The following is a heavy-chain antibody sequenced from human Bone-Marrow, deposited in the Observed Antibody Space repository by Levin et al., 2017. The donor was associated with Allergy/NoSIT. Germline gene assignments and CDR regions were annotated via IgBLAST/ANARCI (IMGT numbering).Heavy chain of an antibody. J-gene: IGHJ4*02. D-gene: IGHD2-2*01. CDR1: GFIFDDYG. CDR2: IIWNSGII. V-gene: IGHV3-9*01. Sequence: GGSLRLSCVASGFIFDDYGMHWVRQAPGKGLEWVSGIIWNSGIIGYADSVKGRFTISRDNAKNSLYLQMNSLRAEDTALYYCAKDCQSSLSAFDSWGQGTLVTVSS. CDR3: AKDCQSSLSAFDS.